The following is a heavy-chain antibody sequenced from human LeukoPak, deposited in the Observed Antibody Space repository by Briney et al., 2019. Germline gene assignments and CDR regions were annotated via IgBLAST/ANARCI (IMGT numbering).Heavy chain of an antibody. V-gene: IGHV3-21*01. D-gene: IGHD3-22*01. Sequence: TGGSLRLSCAASGFTFSSYSMDWVRQAPGKGLEWVSSISSSSSYIYYADSVKGRFTISRDNAKNSLYLQMNSLRAEDTAVYYCARDLGVPYITMIVLGYYYMDVWGKGTTVTVSS. J-gene: IGHJ6*03. CDR3: ARDLGVPYITMIVLGYYYMDV. CDR2: ISSSSSYI. CDR1: GFTFSSYS.